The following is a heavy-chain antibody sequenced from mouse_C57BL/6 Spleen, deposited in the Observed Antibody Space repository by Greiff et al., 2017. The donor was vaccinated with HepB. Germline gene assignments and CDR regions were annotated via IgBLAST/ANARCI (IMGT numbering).Heavy chain of an antibody. CDR1: GYTFTDYY. Sequence: EVQLQQSGPELVKPGASVKIPCKASGYTFTDYYMDWVKQSHGKSLEWIGDINPNNGGTIYNRKFKGKATLTVDKSSSTAYMELRSLTSEDTAVYYWAAYYYGSSYAMDYWGQGTSVTVSS. CDR3: AAYYYGSSYAMDY. J-gene: IGHJ4*01. CDR2: INPNNGGT. D-gene: IGHD1-1*01. V-gene: IGHV1-18*01.